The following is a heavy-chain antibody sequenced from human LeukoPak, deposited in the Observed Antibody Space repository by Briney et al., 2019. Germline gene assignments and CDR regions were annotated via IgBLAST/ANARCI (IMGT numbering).Heavy chain of an antibody. CDR2: ISRSSSYI. D-gene: IGHD6-19*01. V-gene: IGHV3-21*01. J-gene: IGHJ4*02. CDR1: GFTFSSYS. CDR3: ARDRESSGWTTISDY. Sequence: PGGSPRLSCAASGFTFSSYSMNWVRQAPGKGLEWVSSISRSSSYIYYADSVKGRFTISRDNAKNSLYLQMNSLRAEDTAVYYCARDRESSGWTTISDYWGQGTLVTVSS.